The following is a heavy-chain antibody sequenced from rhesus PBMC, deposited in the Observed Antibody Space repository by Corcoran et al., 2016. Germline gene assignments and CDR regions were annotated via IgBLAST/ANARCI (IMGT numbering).Heavy chain of an antibody. Sequence: QVQLVQSGAEVKKPGASVKVSCKASGFTFGSYAINWVRQAPGQGLEWMGVIFPLVGITNYSEKFQGRDTTTADTSASAAYMELSSLRSKDTAVYYCAREYCSGIYGYAPEFWGLGVLVTVSS. J-gene: IGHJ5-1*01. CDR1: GFTFGSYA. D-gene: IGHD2-27*01. V-gene: IGHV1-198*02. CDR3: AREYCSGIYGYAPEF. CDR2: IFPLVGIT.